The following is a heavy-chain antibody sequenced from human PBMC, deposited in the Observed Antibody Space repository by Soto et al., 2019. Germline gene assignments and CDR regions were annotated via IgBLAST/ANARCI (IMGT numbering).Heavy chain of an antibody. D-gene: IGHD6-19*01. Sequence: ASVKVSCKASGYTFTGYHMHWVRQAPGQGLEWMGWINPNSGGTNYAQKFQGWVTMTRDTSISTAYMELSRLRSDDTAVYYCATSRDATSGGLDYWDQGTLVTVSS. V-gene: IGHV1-2*04. CDR1: GYTFTGYH. J-gene: IGHJ4*02. CDR2: INPNSGGT. CDR3: ATSRDATSGGLDY.